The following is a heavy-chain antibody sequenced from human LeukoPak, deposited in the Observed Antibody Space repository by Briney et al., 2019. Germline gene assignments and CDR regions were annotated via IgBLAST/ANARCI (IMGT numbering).Heavy chain of an antibody. V-gene: IGHV3-7*03. J-gene: IGHJ3*01. CDR2: VKADGTEK. Sequence: GGSLRLSCAASGMIFSNFWMSWVRQAPGKGLEWVAIVKADGTEKYYVDAVKGRFNISRDNAKNLVFVEMNSLRAEDTATYYCARVQSGVILAYDVWGQGTMVTVAS. CDR1: GMIFSNFW. D-gene: IGHD7-27*01. CDR3: ARVQSGVILAYDV.